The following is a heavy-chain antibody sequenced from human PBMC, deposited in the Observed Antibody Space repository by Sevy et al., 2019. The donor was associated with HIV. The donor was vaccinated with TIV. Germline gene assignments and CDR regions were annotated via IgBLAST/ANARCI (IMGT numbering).Heavy chain of an antibody. V-gene: IGHV3-7*01. D-gene: IGHD3-16*01. Sequence: GGSLRLSCVASGFTFSNYWMSWVRQAPGKGPEWVANINQDGSEKHFVDSVKGRFTISRDNAKNSLYLQMNSLRAEDTAVYYCARWGGPVGWVTYFDYWGQGTLVTVSS. CDR2: INQDGSEK. CDR3: ARWGGPVGWVTYFDY. J-gene: IGHJ4*02. CDR1: GFTFSNYW.